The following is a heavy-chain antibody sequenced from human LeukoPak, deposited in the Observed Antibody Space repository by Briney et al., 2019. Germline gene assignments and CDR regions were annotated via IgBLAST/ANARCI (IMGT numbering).Heavy chain of an antibody. J-gene: IGHJ5*02. V-gene: IGHV4-59*08. Sequence: SETLSLTCTVSGGSISSYYWSWIRQPPGKGLEWIGYIYYSGSTNYNPSLKSRVTISVDTSKNQFSLKLSSVTAADTAVYYCARHPADCSSTSCYYNWFDPWGQGTLVTVSS. CDR2: IYYSGST. CDR3: ARHPADCSSTSCYYNWFDP. D-gene: IGHD2-2*01. CDR1: GGSISSYY.